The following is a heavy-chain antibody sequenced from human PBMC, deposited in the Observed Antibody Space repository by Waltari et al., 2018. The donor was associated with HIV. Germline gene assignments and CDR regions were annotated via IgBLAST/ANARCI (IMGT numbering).Heavy chain of an antibody. CDR1: GFSITYYS. Sequence: DVQLVESGGGLVKTGGSLRLACAGSGFSITYYSMNWVRPAPGKGLGGGSSLGSASRYLYYADPVQGLFTISQDNARNSLFLQMNRLRADDTAVYYCVRGGEGTYGDYWGQGTLFTVSS. CDR3: VRGGEGTYGDY. D-gene: IGHD3-16*01. V-gene: IGHV3-21*01. CDR2: LGSASRYL. J-gene: IGHJ4*02.